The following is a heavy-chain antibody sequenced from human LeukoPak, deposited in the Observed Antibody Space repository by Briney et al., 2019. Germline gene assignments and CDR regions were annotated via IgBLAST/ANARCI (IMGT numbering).Heavy chain of an antibody. V-gene: IGHV1-18*01. Sequence: ASVKVSCKASGYTFTSYCISWVRQAPGQGLEWMGWISAYNGNTNYAQKLQGRVTMTTDTSTSTAYMELRSLRSDDTAVYYCARLYDSSSWYYHYYGMDVWGQGTTVTVSS. J-gene: IGHJ6*02. CDR1: GYTFTSYC. D-gene: IGHD6-13*01. CDR2: ISAYNGNT. CDR3: ARLYDSSSWYYHYYGMDV.